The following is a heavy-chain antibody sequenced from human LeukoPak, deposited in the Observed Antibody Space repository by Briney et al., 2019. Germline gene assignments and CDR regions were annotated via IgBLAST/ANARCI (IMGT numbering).Heavy chain of an antibody. Sequence: AGGSLRLSCAASGFTFSSYAMSWVRQAPGKGLEWVSAISGSGGSTYYADSVKGRFTISRDNSKNTLYLQMNSLRAEDTAVYYCARGVMVRGVNDAFDIWGQGTMVTVSS. CDR1: GFTFSSYA. CDR2: ISGSGGST. D-gene: IGHD3-10*01. CDR3: ARGVMVRGVNDAFDI. V-gene: IGHV3-23*01. J-gene: IGHJ3*02.